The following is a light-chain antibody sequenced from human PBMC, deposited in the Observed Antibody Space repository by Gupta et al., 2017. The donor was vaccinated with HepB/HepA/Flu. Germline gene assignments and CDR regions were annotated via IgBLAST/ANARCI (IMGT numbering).Light chain of an antibody. CDR2: GAS. J-gene: IGKJ2*01. CDR3: QQYGSSLMYT. CDR1: QSVSSSY. V-gene: IGKV3-20*01. Sequence: EIVLTQSAGTLSLSPGERATLSCRASQSVSSSYLGWYQQKPGQAPRLLIYGASSRATGIPYRFSGSGFGTDFTLTISRLEPEDFAVYYCQQYGSSLMYTFGQGTKLEIK.